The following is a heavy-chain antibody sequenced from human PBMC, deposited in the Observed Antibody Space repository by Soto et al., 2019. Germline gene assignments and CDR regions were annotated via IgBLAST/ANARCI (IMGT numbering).Heavy chain of an antibody. CDR2: IYSGGDT. CDR1: WLNVSTNY. D-gene: IGHD3-16*01. V-gene: IGHV3-53*01. J-gene: IGHJ2*01. Sequence: GGSLRLSCAASWLNVSTNYMSWVRQAPGKVLEWVSVIYSGGDTSYADSVKGRFAISRDNSKNTVFLQMNRLRVEDTAVYYCARDWGGNAGLHWYFDLWGRGTLVTGSS. CDR3: ARDWGGNAGLHWYFDL.